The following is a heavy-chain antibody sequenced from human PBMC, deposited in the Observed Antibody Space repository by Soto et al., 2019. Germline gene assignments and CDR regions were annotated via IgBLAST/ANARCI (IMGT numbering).Heavy chain of an antibody. D-gene: IGHD5-12*01. Sequence: EVQLLESGGGLVQPGGSLRLSCAASGFTFSSYAMSWVRQAPGKGLEWVSAISGSGGSTYYADSVKGRFTISRDNSKNTQYLQMNSLRAEDTAVYYCAKDASGYERISWFDPWGQGTLVTVPS. V-gene: IGHV3-23*01. CDR2: ISGSGGST. CDR3: AKDASGYERISWFDP. J-gene: IGHJ5*02. CDR1: GFTFSSYA.